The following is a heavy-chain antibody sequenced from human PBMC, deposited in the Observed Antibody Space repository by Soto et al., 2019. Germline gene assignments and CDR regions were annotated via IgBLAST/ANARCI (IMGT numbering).Heavy chain of an antibody. CDR2: ISGSGGTT. D-gene: IGHD6-13*01. CDR3: AKNGRAAAMYNWFDP. CDR1: GFTFSSHA. J-gene: IGHJ5*02. Sequence: EVQLLESGGGLVQPGGSLRLSCTGSGFTFSSHAMNWVRQAPGKGLECVSTISGSGGTTYYADSVKGRFTISRDNSKNTLYLQMSSLRAEDTAVYYCAKNGRAAAMYNWFDPWGQGTLVTVSS. V-gene: IGHV3-23*01.